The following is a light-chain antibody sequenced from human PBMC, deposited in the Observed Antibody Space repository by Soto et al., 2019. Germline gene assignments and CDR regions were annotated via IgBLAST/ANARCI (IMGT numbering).Light chain of an antibody. CDR3: QQYDNLPLT. Sequence: EIVLTQSPATLSLSPGERATLSCRASQSVSSYLAWYQQKPGQAPRLLIYDASNRATGIPARSSGSGSGTDFTLTISSLEPEDFAVYFCQQYDNLPLTFGPGTKVDIK. V-gene: IGKV3-11*01. J-gene: IGKJ3*01. CDR1: QSVSSY. CDR2: DAS.